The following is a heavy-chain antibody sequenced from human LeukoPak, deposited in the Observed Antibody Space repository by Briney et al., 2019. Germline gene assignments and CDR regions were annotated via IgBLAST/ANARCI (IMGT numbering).Heavy chain of an antibody. CDR2: ISSGSSST. J-gene: IGHJ4*02. V-gene: IGHV3-48*03. D-gene: IGHD3-22*01. CDR1: GFTFSSYE. CDR3: ARGSPYYDTSGYYNF. Sequence: PGGSLRLSCAASGFTFSSYEMNWVRQAPGKGLEWVSYISSGSSSTYYADSVKGRFTVSRDNAKNSLYLQMNSLRAADTAVYYCARGSPYYDTSGYYNFWGQGTLVTVSS.